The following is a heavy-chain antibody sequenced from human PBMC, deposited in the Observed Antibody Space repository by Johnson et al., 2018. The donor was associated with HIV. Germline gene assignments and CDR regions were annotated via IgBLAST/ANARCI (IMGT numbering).Heavy chain of an antibody. V-gene: IGHV3-53*01. Sequence: VQLVESGGGLIQPGGSLRLSCAASGFSVSSNYMSWVRQAPGKGLEWVSLIDSGGSTYYADSVKGRFTISRDNSKNTLYLQMNSLRAEDTAVYYCARARYNWIFDIWGQGTMVTVSS. J-gene: IGHJ3*02. CDR2: IDSGGST. CDR3: ARARYNWIFDI. CDR1: GFSVSSNY. D-gene: IGHD1-20*01.